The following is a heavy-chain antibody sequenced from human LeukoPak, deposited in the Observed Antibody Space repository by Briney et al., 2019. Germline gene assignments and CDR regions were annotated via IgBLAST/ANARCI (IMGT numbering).Heavy chain of an antibody. D-gene: IGHD6-19*01. CDR3: ARQRRRGSGPFQH. CDR2: IYYSGST. V-gene: IGHV4-59*08. CDR1: GGSISNYH. Sequence: SETLSLTCTVSGGSISNYHWSWIRQPPGKGLEWIGYIYYSGSTNYNPSLKSRVTISVDTSKNQFSLKLSSVTAADTAVYYCARQRRRGSGPFQHWGQGTLVTVSS. J-gene: IGHJ1*01.